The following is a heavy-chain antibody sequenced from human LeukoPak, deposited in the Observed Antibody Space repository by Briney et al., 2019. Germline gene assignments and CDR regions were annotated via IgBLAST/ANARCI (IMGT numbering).Heavy chain of an antibody. CDR2: IIPILGIA. J-gene: IGHJ4*02. V-gene: IGHV1-69*04. D-gene: IGHD2-2*02. Sequence: SVKVSCKASGGTFSSYAISWVRQAPEQGLEWMGRIIPILGIANYAQKFQGRVTITADKSTSTAYMELSSLRSEDTAVYYCARELVRVVPAAILDYWGQGTLVTVSS. CDR3: ARELVRVVPAAILDY. CDR1: GGTFSSYA.